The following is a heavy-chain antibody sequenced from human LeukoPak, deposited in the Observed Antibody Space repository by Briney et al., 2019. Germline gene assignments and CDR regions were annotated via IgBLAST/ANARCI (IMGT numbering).Heavy chain of an antibody. CDR2: INHSGST. CDR3: ARGPGYCSSTSCPNNWFDP. Sequence: SETLSLTCAVYGGSFSGYYWSWIRQPPGKGLEWIGEINHSGSTNYNPSLKSRVTISVDTSKNQFSLKLSSVTAADTAVYYCARGPGYCSSTSCPNNWFDPWGQGTLVTVSS. D-gene: IGHD2-2*01. V-gene: IGHV4-34*01. J-gene: IGHJ5*02. CDR1: GGSFSGYY.